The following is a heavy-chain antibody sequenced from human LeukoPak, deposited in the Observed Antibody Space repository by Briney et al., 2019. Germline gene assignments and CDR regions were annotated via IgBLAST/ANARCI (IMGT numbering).Heavy chain of an antibody. J-gene: IGHJ4*02. CDR1: GFTFSSYG. V-gene: IGHV3-30*18. D-gene: IGHD4-17*01. CDR2: ISYDGSNK. Sequence: PGRSLRLSCAASGFTFSSYGMHWVRQAPGKGLEWVAVISYDGSNKYYADSVKGRFTISRDNSKNTLYLQMNSLRAEDTAVYYCAKDLDYGDYTQDFDYWGQGTLVTVSS. CDR3: AKDLDYGDYTQDFDY.